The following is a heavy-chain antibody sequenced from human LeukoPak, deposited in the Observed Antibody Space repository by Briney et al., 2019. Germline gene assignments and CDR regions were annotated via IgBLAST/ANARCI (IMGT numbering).Heavy chain of an antibody. D-gene: IGHD3-10*01. V-gene: IGHV4-4*02. Sequence: SETLSLTCTVSGGSMSSVNWWSWVRQTPEKGLEWIGEISDSGSTNYNPSLKSRVTISVDKSKSQFSLRLTSVTAADTAVYYCARGLWFGDTPPGYWGQGTLVTVSS. CDR3: ARGLWFGDTPPGY. CDR1: GGSMSSVNW. CDR2: ISDSGST. J-gene: IGHJ4*02.